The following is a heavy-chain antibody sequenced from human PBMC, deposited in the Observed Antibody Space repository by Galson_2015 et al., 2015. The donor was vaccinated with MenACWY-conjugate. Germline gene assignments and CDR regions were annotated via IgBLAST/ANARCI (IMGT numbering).Heavy chain of an antibody. CDR2: VSHSGT. D-gene: IGHD5-24*01. CDR3: ARGVPVYNYFDP. V-gene: IGHV4-59*12. CDR1: SDSISTYY. J-gene: IGHJ5*02. Sequence: SETLSLTCSVSSDSISTYYWSWIRQPPGKGLEWLGYVSHSGTNYNPSLRGRVTISVDTSKNQVSLELRSVTAADTAVYYCARGVPVYNYFDPWGQGTLVTVSS.